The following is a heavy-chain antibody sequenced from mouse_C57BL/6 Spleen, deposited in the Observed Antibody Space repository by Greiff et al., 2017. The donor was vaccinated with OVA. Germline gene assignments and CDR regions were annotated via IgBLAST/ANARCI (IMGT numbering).Heavy chain of an antibody. D-gene: IGHD1-1*01. CDR3: ARLGYYGEGYLDY. CDR2: IYPGDGDT. J-gene: IGHJ2*01. V-gene: IGHV1-82*01. Sequence: QVQLQQSGPELVKPGASVKISCKASGYAFSSSWMNWVKQRPGKGLEWIGRIYPGDGDTNYNGKFKGKATLTADKSSSTAYMQLSSLTSEDSAVYFCARLGYYGEGYLDYWGQGTTLTVSS. CDR1: GYAFSSSW.